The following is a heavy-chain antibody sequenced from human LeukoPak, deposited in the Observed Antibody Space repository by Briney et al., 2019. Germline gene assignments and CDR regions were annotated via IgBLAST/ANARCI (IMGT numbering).Heavy chain of an antibody. D-gene: IGHD6-19*01. J-gene: IGHJ4*02. V-gene: IGHV3-66*01. CDR1: GFTVSSTH. CDR2: IYSGGAA. Sequence: GGSLRLSCAASGFTVSSTHMGWVRQAPGKGLEWVSVIYSGGAAYYPDSVKGRFTISRDLSKNTLYLQMNDLRAEDTAVYYCARVAVAYFDYWGQGILVTVSS. CDR3: ARVAVAYFDY.